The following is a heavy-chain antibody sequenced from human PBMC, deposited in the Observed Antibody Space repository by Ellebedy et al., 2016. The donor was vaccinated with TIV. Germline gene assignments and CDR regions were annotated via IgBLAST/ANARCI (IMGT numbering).Heavy chain of an antibody. J-gene: IGHJ6*02. CDR3: ARAGYDGSGTYDNTYYGMDV. CDR2: INPNSGGT. CDR1: GYTFTGYY. Sequence: ASVKVSCXASGYTFTGYYMHWVRQAPGQGLEWMGWINPNSGGTNYAQKFQGWVTMTRDTSISTAYMELSRLRSEDTAVYYCARAGYDGSGTYDNTYYGMDVWGQGTTVTVSS. D-gene: IGHD3-10*01. V-gene: IGHV1-2*04.